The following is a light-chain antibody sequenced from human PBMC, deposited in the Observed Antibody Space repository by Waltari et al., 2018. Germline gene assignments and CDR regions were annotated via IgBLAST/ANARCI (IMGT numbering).Light chain of an antibody. J-gene: IGKJ4*01. CDR3: EQYGAWPRT. V-gene: IGKV3-15*01. CDR2: YTS. Sequence: EIVMTQSPATLSVSPGDRAPLSCRASQSVSANLAWYQQQPGQAPRLLIRYTSGRATGIPARFSGSGSGTEFTLTISSLESEDFAVYYCEQYGAWPRTCGGGTKVEIK. CDR1: QSVSAN.